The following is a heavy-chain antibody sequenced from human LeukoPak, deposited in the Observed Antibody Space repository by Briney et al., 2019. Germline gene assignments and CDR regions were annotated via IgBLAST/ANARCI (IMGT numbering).Heavy chain of an antibody. CDR3: ARGPAVVVVVAATSPFSMDV. CDR2: ISSSSSTI. V-gene: IGHV3-48*01. CDR1: GFTFSSYS. D-gene: IGHD2-15*01. J-gene: IGHJ6*03. Sequence: GGSLRLSCAASGFTFSSYSMNWVRQAPGKGLEWVSYISSSSSTIYYADSVKGRFTISRDNAKNSLYLQMNSLRAEDTAVYYCARGPAVVVVVAATSPFSMDVWGKGTTVTVSS.